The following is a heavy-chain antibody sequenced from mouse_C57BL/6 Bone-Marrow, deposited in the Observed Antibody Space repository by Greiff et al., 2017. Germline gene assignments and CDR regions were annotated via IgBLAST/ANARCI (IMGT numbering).Heavy chain of an antibody. Sequence: QVQLQQPGAELVKPGASVKMSCKASGYTFTSYWITWVKQRPGQGLEWIGDIYPGSGSTNYNEKFKSKATLTVDTSSSTAYMQLSSLTSEDAAVYCCAILLLRFYYAMDYWGQGTSVTVSS. CDR1: GYTFTSYW. J-gene: IGHJ4*01. D-gene: IGHD1-1*01. CDR2: IYPGSGST. CDR3: AILLLRFYYAMDY. V-gene: IGHV1-55*01.